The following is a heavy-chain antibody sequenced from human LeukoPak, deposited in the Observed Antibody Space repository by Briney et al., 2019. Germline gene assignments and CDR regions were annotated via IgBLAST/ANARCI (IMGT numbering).Heavy chain of an antibody. J-gene: IGHJ4*02. CDR3: AKAQAGTYDY. Sequence: PGGSLRLSCAASGFTFSDYAMTWVRQAPGKGLEWVSSISGSDDKTYYGDSMKGRLTISRDNVKNTVFLQMNSLRADDTALYYCAKAQAGTYDYWGQGTLVTVSS. V-gene: IGHV3-23*01. CDR1: GFTFSDYA. CDR2: ISGSDDKT. D-gene: IGHD6-19*01.